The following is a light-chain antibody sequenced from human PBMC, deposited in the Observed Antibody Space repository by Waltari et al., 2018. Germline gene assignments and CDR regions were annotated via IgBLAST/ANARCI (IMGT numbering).Light chain of an antibody. CDR1: QSISTY. V-gene: IGKV1-39*01. CDR3: QQSYSAPRT. J-gene: IGKJ1*01. CDR2: ATT. Sequence: DIQMTQSPSSLSASVGDRVTISCRASQSISTYLNWYQHKPGKAPKLLIYATTSLLSGVPSRFGGSGSGTDFTLTISSLQPEDFATYYCQQSYSAPRTFGQGTKVEIK.